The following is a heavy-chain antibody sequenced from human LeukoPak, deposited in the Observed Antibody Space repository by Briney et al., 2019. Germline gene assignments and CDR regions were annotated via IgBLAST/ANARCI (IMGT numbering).Heavy chain of an antibody. D-gene: IGHD1-14*01. CDR2: IYGRGGTT. J-gene: IGHJ2*01. Sequence: GGSLRLSCGASGFTFSSYDMTWARQAPGKGLEWVSGIYGRGGTTYYADSVKGRFIVSRDNSKNSLSLQMNSLRAEDTAVYYCARVVGRNWYLDLWGRGTQVTVSS. CDR1: GFTFSSYD. V-gene: IGHV3-23*01. CDR3: ARVVGRNWYLDL.